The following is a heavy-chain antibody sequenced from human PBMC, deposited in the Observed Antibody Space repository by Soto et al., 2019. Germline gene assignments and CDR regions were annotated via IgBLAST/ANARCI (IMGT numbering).Heavy chain of an antibody. CDR3: ARGRRTSCYVKRGWWFDP. D-gene: IGHD2-2*01. Sequence: SETLSLTCTVSGGSISSCYWSWIRQPPGKGLEWIGYIYYSGSTNYNPSLKSRVTISVDTSKNQFSLKLSSVTAADTAVYYCARGRRTSCYVKRGWWFDPWGQGTLVTVSS. J-gene: IGHJ5*02. CDR2: IYYSGST. V-gene: IGHV4-59*12. CDR1: GGSISSCY.